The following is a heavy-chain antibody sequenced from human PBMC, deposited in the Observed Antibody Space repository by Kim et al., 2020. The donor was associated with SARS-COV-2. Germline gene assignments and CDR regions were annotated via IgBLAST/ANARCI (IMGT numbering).Heavy chain of an antibody. CDR1: GGSISSYY. CDR2: IYYSGST. D-gene: IGHD1-26*01. Sequence: SETLSLTCTVSGGSISSYYWSWIRQPPGKGLEWIGYIYYSGSTNYNPSLKSRVTISVDTSKNQFSLKLSSVTAADTAVYYCARRRELFDYWGQGTLVTVSS. J-gene: IGHJ4*02. CDR3: ARRRELFDY. V-gene: IGHV4-59*01.